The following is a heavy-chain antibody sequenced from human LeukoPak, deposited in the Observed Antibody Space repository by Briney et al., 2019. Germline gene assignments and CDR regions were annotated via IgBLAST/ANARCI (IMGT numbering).Heavy chain of an antibody. Sequence: GGSLRLSCAASGFTFSSYWMTRVRQAPGKGLERVANIRQDGNEQYYMDSVKGRFTISRDNAKNSLFLQMNSLTAEDTAVYYCARAPYSGGWYLMYWGQGTLVTVSS. CDR1: GFTFSSYW. J-gene: IGHJ4*02. D-gene: IGHD6-19*01. CDR3: ARAPYSGGWYLMY. CDR2: IRQDGNEQ. V-gene: IGHV3-7*01.